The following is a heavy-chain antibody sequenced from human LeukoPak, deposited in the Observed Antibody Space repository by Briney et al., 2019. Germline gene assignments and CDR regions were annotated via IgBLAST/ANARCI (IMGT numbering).Heavy chain of an antibody. CDR3: ARDSSGWTGWFDP. CDR1: GYTFTSYG. V-gene: IGHV1-18*01. J-gene: IGHJ5*02. CDR2: ISAGNGNT. D-gene: IGHD3-22*01. Sequence: ASVKVSCKASGYTFTSYGISWVRQAPGQGLEWMGWISAGNGNTKYSQKFQGRVTITRDTSASTAYMELSSLRSEDTAVYYCARDSSGWTGWFDPWGQGTLVTVSS.